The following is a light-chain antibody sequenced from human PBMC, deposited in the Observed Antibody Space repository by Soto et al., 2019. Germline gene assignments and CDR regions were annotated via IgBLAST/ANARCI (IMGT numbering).Light chain of an antibody. CDR2: QAS. J-gene: IGKJ4*01. CDR1: QSISIW. CDR3: QQYNSYPVT. Sequence: DIQMTQSPSTLSASVGDRVTTTCRASQSISIWLAWYQQKPGKAPKLLNNQASTLESGVPSRFSGSGSGTEFTLTITSLQPDDFATYYCQQYNSYPVTFGGGTKVDIK. V-gene: IGKV1-5*03.